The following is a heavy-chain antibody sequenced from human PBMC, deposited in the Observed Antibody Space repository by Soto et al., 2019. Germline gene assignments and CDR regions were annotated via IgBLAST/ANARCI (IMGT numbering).Heavy chain of an antibody. V-gene: IGHV3-23*01. CDR3: AKVGYGESEYFQH. Sequence: GGSLRLSCAASGFTFSSYAMSWVRQAPGKGLEWVSANSGSGGSTYYADSVKGRFTISRDNSKNTLYLQMNSLRAEDTAVYYCAKVGYGESEYFQHWGQGTLVTVSS. D-gene: IGHD5-12*01. CDR1: GFTFSSYA. J-gene: IGHJ1*01. CDR2: NSGSGGST.